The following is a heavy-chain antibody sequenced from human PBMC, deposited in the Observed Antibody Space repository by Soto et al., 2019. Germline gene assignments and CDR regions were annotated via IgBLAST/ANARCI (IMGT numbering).Heavy chain of an antibody. CDR1: GGPFGGYY. V-gene: IGHV4-34*01. Sequence: SENLSLTCDVDGGPFGGYYGSWIRRPPGKGLEWIGEINHSRGSNYNPSLKSRVTISLDTSKNQFSLNLGSVTAADTAVYYCERGRWELRFDYWGQGTPVTVSS. D-gene: IGHD2-15*01. CDR3: ERGRWELRFDY. J-gene: IGHJ4*02. CDR2: INHSRGS.